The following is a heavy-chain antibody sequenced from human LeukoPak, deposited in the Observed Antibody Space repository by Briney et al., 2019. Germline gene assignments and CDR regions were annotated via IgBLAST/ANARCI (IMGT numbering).Heavy chain of an antibody. CDR2: ISYDGSNK. J-gene: IGHJ3*02. Sequence: QPGGSLRLSCAASGFTFSSYAMHRVRQAPGKGLEWVAVISYDGSNKYYADSVKGRFTISRDNAENTLYLQMNSLRAEDTAVYYCARDLCSGGSCVLDAFDIWGQGTMVTVSS. D-gene: IGHD2-15*01. CDR3: ARDLCSGGSCVLDAFDI. CDR1: GFTFSSYA. V-gene: IGHV3-30*04.